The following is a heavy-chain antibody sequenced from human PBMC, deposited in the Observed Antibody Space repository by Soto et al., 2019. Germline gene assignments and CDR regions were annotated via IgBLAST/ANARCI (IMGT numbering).Heavy chain of an antibody. Sequence: EVQLVESGGGLVQPGGSLKLSSAASGFTFSGSAMHWVRQASGKGLEWVGRIRSKANSYATAYAASVKGRFTISRDDAKNTAYLQMNSLKAEDTAVYYCTRSKVITTQADFWSGYATIFDYWGQGTLVTVSS. CDR1: GFTFSGSA. V-gene: IGHV3-73*01. J-gene: IGHJ4*02. CDR2: IRSKANSYAT. D-gene: IGHD3-3*01. CDR3: TRSKVITTQADFWSGYATIFDY.